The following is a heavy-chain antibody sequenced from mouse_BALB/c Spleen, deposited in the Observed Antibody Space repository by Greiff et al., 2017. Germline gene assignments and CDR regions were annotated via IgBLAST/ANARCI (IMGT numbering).Heavy chain of an antibody. J-gene: IGHJ4*01. CDR1: GYTFTSYW. CDR3: APMITTRYYAMDY. CDR2: INPSTGYT. V-gene: IGHV1-7*01. Sequence: QVQLQQSGAELAKPGASVKMSCKASGYTFTSYWMHWVKQRPGQGLEWIGYINPSTGYTEYNQKFKDKATLTADKSSSTAYMQLSSLTSEDSSVYYCAPMITTRYYAMDYWGQGTSVTVSS. D-gene: IGHD2-4*01.